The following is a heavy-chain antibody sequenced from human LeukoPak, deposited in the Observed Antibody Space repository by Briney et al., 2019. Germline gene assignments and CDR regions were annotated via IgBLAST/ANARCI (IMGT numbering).Heavy chain of an antibody. CDR2: ISGSGGSP. J-gene: IGHJ3*02. CDR3: AKGRGYLKYYGFDI. D-gene: IGHD3-22*01. Sequence: GGSLSLSCAASGFTFSSYSMTWVRQAPGKGLEWVSGISGSGGSPYYADSVKGRFTISRDNFKNTVHLQMNSLRAEDTAVYYCAKGRGYLKYYGFDIWGQGTMVTVSS. V-gene: IGHV3-23*01. CDR1: GFTFSSYS.